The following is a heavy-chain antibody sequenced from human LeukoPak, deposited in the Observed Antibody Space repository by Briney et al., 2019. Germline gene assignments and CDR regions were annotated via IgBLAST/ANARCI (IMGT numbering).Heavy chain of an antibody. D-gene: IGHD3-16*02. Sequence: GGSLRLSCAASGFTFSSYWMSWVRQAPGKGLEWVANIKQDGSEKYYVDPVKGRFTISRDNAKNSLYLQMNSLRAEDTAVYYCARIDRDYVWGSYRSYYFDYWGQGTLVTVSS. CDR2: IKQDGSEK. V-gene: IGHV3-7*01. CDR1: GFTFSSYW. CDR3: ARIDRDYVWGSYRSYYFDY. J-gene: IGHJ4*02.